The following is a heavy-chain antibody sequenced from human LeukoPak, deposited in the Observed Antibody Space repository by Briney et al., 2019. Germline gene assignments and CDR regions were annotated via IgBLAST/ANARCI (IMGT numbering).Heavy chain of an antibody. CDR1: GYTFTSYG. V-gene: IGHV1-18*01. CDR3: ARDGQPGASSSWYALY. Sequence: ASVKVSCKASGYTFTSYGISWVRQAPGQGLEWMGWISAYNGNTNYAQKLQGRVTMTTDTSTSIAYMELRSLRSDDTAVYYCARDGQPGASSSWYALYWGQGTLVTVST. D-gene: IGHD6-13*01. J-gene: IGHJ4*02. CDR2: ISAYNGNT.